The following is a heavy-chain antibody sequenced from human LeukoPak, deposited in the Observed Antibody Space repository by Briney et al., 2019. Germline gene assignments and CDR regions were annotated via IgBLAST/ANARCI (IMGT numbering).Heavy chain of an antibody. CDR3: ARGAGYNYPYYFDY. D-gene: IGHD5-24*01. Sequence: GGSLRLSCAASGFTVSSNYMNWVRQAPGKGLEWVSVIYGGGNIYYTDSVKGRFTISRDNSKNTLYLQMNSLRAEDTAVYYCARGAGYNYPYYFDYWGQGTLVTVSS. J-gene: IGHJ4*02. CDR2: IYGGGNI. V-gene: IGHV3-53*01. CDR1: GFTVSSNY.